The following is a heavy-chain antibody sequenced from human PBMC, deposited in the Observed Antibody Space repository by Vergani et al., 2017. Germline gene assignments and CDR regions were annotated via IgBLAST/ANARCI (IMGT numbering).Heavy chain of an antibody. D-gene: IGHD3-22*01. Sequence: EVQLVETGGGLIQLGGSLRLSCAASGFTVSSNYMSWVRQAPGKGLEWVSVIYSGGSTYYADSVKGRFTISRDNSKNTLYLQMNSLRAEDTAVYYCARDPSGLYYDSSGWGQGTLVTVSS. CDR3: ARDPSGLYYDSSG. CDR1: GFTVSSNY. CDR2: IYSGGST. V-gene: IGHV3-53*02. J-gene: IGHJ4*02.